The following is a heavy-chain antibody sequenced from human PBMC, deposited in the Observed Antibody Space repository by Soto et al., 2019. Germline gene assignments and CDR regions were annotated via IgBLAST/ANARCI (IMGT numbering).Heavy chain of an antibody. CDR3: AATGGNYFGFDI. CDR1: DNAFTHYG. Sequence: ASVAVSCTSSDNAFTHYGINWVRQAPGQGLEWMGWISGYNGNTKYAQKFQDRVTMTADTSTRTVFMEVRSLTSDDTVVYFCAATGGNYFGFDIWGQGTMVTVSS. D-gene: IGHD2-8*02. CDR2: ISGYNGNT. V-gene: IGHV1-18*01. J-gene: IGHJ3*02.